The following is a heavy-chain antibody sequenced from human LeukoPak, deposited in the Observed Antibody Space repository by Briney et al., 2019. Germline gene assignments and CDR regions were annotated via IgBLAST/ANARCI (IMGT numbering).Heavy chain of an antibody. J-gene: IGHJ4*02. Sequence: AGGSLRLSCAASGFTFSSYAMSWVRQAPGEGLEWVSAISGSGGSTYYADSVKGRFTISRDNSKNTPYLQMNSLRAEDTAVYYCAKGKPTLYYFDYWGQGTLVTVSS. CDR3: AKGKPTLYYFDY. V-gene: IGHV3-23*01. CDR1: GFTFSSYA. CDR2: ISGSGGST.